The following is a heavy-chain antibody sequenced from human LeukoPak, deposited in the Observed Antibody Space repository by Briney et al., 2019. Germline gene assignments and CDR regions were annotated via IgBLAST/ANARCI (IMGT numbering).Heavy chain of an antibody. Sequence: GGSLRLSCAASGFTFSSYGMHWVRQAPGKGLEWVAVIWYDGSNKYYADSVKGRFTISRDNAKNSLYLQMNSLRAEDTAVYYCARDCSSTTCYRNGFDPWGQGTLVTVSS. J-gene: IGHJ5*02. V-gene: IGHV3-33*01. CDR3: ARDCSSTTCYRNGFDP. CDR1: GFTFSSYG. D-gene: IGHD2-2*02. CDR2: IWYDGSNK.